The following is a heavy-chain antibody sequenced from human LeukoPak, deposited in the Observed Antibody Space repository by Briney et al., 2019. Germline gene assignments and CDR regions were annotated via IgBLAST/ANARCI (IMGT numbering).Heavy chain of an antibody. CDR1: GFTFSSCA. Sequence: PGGSLRLSCAASGFTFSSCAMSWVRQAPGKGLEWVSLISGSGDSRYYADSVKGRFTISRDNAKNTLWLQMNSLRAEDTAVYYCAGGYYFDYWGQGTLVTVSS. J-gene: IGHJ4*02. CDR3: AGGYYFDY. CDR2: ISGSGDSR. V-gene: IGHV3-23*01. D-gene: IGHD3-10*01.